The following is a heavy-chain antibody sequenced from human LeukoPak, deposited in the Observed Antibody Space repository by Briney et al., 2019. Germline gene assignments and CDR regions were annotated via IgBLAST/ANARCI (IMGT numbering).Heavy chain of an antibody. J-gene: IGHJ4*02. CDR3: ARDRVGATDYFDY. CDR2: ISGSSGII. V-gene: IGHV3-48*01. D-gene: IGHD1-26*01. Sequence: GSLRLSCAASGFTFNTYTMNWVRQAPGKGLEWVSYISGSSGIIDYADSVRGRFTISRDNSKNTLYLQMNSLRAEDTAVYYCARDRVGATDYFDYWGQGTLVTVSS. CDR1: GFTFNTYT.